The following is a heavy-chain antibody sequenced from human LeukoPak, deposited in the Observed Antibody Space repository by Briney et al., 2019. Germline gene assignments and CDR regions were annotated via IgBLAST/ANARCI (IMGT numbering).Heavy chain of an antibody. V-gene: IGHV4-34*01. J-gene: IGHJ5*02. CDR2: INHSGST. D-gene: IGHD3-10*01. Sequence: SETLSLTCAVYGGSFSGYYWSWIRQPPGKGLELIGEINHSGSTNYNPSLKSRVTISVDTSKNQFSLKLSSVTAADPAVYYCARDVSSRGGFDPWGQGTLVTVSS. CDR1: GGSFSGYY. CDR3: ARDVSSRGGFDP.